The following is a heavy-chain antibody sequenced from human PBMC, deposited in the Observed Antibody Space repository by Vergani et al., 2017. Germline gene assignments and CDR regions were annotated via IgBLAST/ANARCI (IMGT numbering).Heavy chain of an antibody. J-gene: IGHJ4*02. CDR1: GFSFSSYS. CDR3: ARGLWDCTHIRCSPPSY. V-gene: IGHV3-21*02. Sequence: EVQLVESGLGLVKPGGSLRLSCAASGFSFSSYSMNWVRQAPGKGLEWVASISGSSSYVFYRDSVEGRFTITRDNAKKSVYLQMNSLRAEDTAMYFCARGLWDCTHIRCSPPSYWGQGTQVTVSS. D-gene: IGHD2-8*01. CDR2: ISGSSSYV.